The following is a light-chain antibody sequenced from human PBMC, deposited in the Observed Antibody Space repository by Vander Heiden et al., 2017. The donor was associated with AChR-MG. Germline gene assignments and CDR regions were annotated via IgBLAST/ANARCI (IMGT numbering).Light chain of an antibody. Sequence: QTVVTQEPSFSVSPGGTVTLTCGLSSGSVSTSYYPSWYQQTPGQAPRMLIYNTNTRSSGVPDRFSGSILGNKDALTITGAQADDEAEYYCVPYKGSGTSVVFGGGTKLTVL. J-gene: IGLJ2*01. V-gene: IGLV8-61*01. CDR1: SGSVSTSYY. CDR3: VPYKGSGTSVV. CDR2: NTN.